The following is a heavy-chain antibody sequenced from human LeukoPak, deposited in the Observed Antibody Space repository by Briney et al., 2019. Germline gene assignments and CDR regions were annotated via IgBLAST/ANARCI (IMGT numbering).Heavy chain of an antibody. Sequence: PAGSLRLSCAASGFTVSRNYMSWVRQAPGKGLEWVSVIYSGGSTYYADSVKGRFTISRDNSKNTLYLQMNSLRAEDTAVYYCARDSYGGNSEDAFDIWGQGQWSPSLQ. V-gene: IGHV3-66*01. CDR1: GFTVSRNY. D-gene: IGHD4-23*01. J-gene: IGHJ3*02. CDR2: IYSGGST. CDR3: ARDSYGGNSEDAFDI.